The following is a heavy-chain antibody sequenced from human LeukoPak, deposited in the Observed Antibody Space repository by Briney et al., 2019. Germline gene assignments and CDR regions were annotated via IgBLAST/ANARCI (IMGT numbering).Heavy chain of an antibody. Sequence: GGSLRLSCAASGFTFSSYAMSWVRQAPGKGLEWVSAISGSGGSTYYADSVKGRFTISRDNSKNTLYLQMNSLRAEDTAVYYCARDQSSTTIFGVVSQGRGGNYGMDVWGQGTTVTVSS. D-gene: IGHD3-3*01. CDR3: ARDQSSTTIFGVVSQGRGGNYGMDV. J-gene: IGHJ6*02. CDR2: ISGSGGST. CDR1: GFTFSSYA. V-gene: IGHV3-23*01.